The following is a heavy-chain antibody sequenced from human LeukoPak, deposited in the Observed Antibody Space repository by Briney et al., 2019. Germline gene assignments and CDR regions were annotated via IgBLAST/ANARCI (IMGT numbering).Heavy chain of an antibody. CDR3: TRDHNRRLGELSLLDY. V-gene: IGHV3-30*04. Sequence: PGGSLRLSCAASGFTFRSYAMHWVRQAPGKGLEWVAVISFDGSNKYYADSVKGRFTISRDNSKNTLYLQMDRQRVKDTAVYYCTRDHNRRLGELSLLDYWGQGTLVTVSS. CDR2: ISFDGSNK. J-gene: IGHJ4*02. D-gene: IGHD3-16*02. CDR1: GFTFRSYA.